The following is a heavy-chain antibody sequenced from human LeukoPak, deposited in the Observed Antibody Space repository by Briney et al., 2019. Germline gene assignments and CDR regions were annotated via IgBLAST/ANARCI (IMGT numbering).Heavy chain of an antibody. J-gene: IGHJ4*02. CDR2: ISHSGST. Sequence: PSETLSLTCAVYGGSLSSYSWSWIRQPPGKGLEWIGEISHSGSTNDNPSLKSRVTISVDTSKNQFSLNLSSVTAADTAVYYCARGEVLTSALFWRGGMFDFWGQGTLVTVSS. D-gene: IGHD2-21*02. CDR3: ARGEVLTSALFWRGGMFDF. V-gene: IGHV4-34*01. CDR1: GGSLSSYS.